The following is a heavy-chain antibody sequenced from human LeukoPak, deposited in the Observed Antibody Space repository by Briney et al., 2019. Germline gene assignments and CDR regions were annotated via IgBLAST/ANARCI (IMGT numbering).Heavy chain of an antibody. J-gene: IGHJ4*02. CDR1: GFDFSGYW. V-gene: IGHV3-7*01. D-gene: IGHD5-12*01. Sequence: GGSLRLSCAVSGFDFSGYWMTWVRQAPGKGLEWVATMNHEGSETYYLHSVKGRFTISRDNAENSLYLLMNGLRPEDMAIYYCVRGGRATFDAWGQGTLVTVSS. CDR2: MNHEGSET. CDR3: VRGGRATFDA.